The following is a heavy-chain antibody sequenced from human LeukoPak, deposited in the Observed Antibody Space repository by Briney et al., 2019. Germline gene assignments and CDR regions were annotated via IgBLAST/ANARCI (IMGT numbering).Heavy chain of an antibody. J-gene: IGHJ5*02. V-gene: IGHV4-59*01. CDR1: GGSISSYY. Sequence: PSETLSLTCTVSGGSISSYYWSWIRQPPGKGLEWIGYIYYSGSTNYNSSLKSRVTISVDTSKNQFSLKLNSVTAADTAVYYCARDSGGWYRWFDPWGQGTLVTVSS. CDR2: IYYSGST. CDR3: ARDSGGWYRWFDP. D-gene: IGHD6-19*01.